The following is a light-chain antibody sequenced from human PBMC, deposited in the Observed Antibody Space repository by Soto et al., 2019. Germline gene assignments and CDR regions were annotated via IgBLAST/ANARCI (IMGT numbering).Light chain of an antibody. J-gene: IGKJ1*01. CDR3: QQCGSSPPT. CDR1: QSVSSSY. CDR2: GAS. V-gene: IGKV3-20*01. Sequence: EIVLTQSPVTLSLSPGESTTLSCWASQSVSSSYLVWYQQKPGQAPRLLMYGASSRAPGIPDRFSGRGSGTYFTLTISRLEPEDFAVYFCQQCGSSPPTFGQGTKVDIK.